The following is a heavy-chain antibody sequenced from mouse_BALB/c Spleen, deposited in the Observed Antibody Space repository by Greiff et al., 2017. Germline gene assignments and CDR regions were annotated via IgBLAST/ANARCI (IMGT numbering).Heavy chain of an antibody. J-gene: IGHJ3*01. D-gene: IGHD1-1*01. Sequence: EVQVVESGGGLVKPGGSLKLSCAASGFTFSSYAMSWVRQTPEKRLEWVASISSGGSTYYPDSVKGRITISRDNARNILYLQMSSLRSEDTAMYYCARGGEYYGSSTWFAYWGQGTLVTVSA. CDR3: ARGGEYYGSSTWFAY. CDR1: GFTFSSYA. V-gene: IGHV5-6-5*01. CDR2: ISSGGST.